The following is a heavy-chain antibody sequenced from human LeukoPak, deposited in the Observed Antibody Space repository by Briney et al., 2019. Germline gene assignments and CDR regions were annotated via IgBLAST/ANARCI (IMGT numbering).Heavy chain of an antibody. Sequence: ASVKVSRKASGYTFISYYMHWVRQAPGQGLEWMGIINPSGGSTSNAQRFQDRVTMTRDTSTSTVYMELSNLRSEDTAVYFCAREGGVLWFGELGYWGQGTLVTVSS. CDR1: GYTFISYY. V-gene: IGHV1-46*01. J-gene: IGHJ4*02. CDR3: AREGGVLWFGELGY. D-gene: IGHD3-10*01. CDR2: INPSGGST.